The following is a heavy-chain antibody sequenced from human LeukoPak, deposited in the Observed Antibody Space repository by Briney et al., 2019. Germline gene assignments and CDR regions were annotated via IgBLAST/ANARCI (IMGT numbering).Heavy chain of an antibody. CDR2: IFSGDSDT. CDR1: GYRFISYW. CDR3: ARRLKSSMNFDF. J-gene: IGHJ4*02. Sequence: GESLKISCEASGYRFISYWIGWVRLTPGKGLEWLGTIFSGDSDTRYSPYFQGQVTISVDRSINTAYLQWTSLRASDTAIYYCARRLKSSMNFDFWGQGTLVTVSS. V-gene: IGHV5-51*01. D-gene: IGHD3-16*02.